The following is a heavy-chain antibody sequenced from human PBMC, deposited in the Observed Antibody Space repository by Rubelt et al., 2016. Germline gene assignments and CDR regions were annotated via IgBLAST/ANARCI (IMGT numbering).Heavy chain of an antibody. CDR2: IKDDGSET. CDR1: GFTFSTYW. CDR3: ARHGRRCLDL. V-gene: IGHV3-7*03. Sequence: EVQLVESGGGLVQPGGSLRLSCAASGFTFSTYWMHWVRQAPGKGLEWVANIKDDGSETYYVDSVKGRITVSKDNAKNSLHLQMNGRRTEDTAVYYCARHGRRCLDLWGQGTLVTVSS. J-gene: IGHJ5*02. D-gene: IGHD4/OR15-4a*01.